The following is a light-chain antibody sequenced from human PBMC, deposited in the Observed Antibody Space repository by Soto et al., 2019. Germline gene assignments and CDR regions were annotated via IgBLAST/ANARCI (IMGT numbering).Light chain of an antibody. J-gene: IGKJ1*01. CDR1: QSVNSDY. Sequence: EIVLTQSPDTLSLSPGERATRSCRASQSVNSDYLAWYRQKPGQAPSLLMYAKSTRATGIPDRFYGSGSGTDFTLTIYRLEPEDFAVYYCQQYGNSPQTFGQGTKVDIK. V-gene: IGKV3-20*01. CDR3: QQYGNSPQT. CDR2: AKS.